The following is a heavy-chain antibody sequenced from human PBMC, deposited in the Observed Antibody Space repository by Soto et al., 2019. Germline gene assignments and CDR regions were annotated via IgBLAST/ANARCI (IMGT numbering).Heavy chain of an antibody. CDR1: GFTFDDYA. D-gene: IGHD6-19*01. CDR2: INWGGGNL. CDR3: ARAPSRNSGWFYFDY. V-gene: IGHV3-9*01. Sequence: ESGGGLVQPGRSLRLSCAASGFTFDDYAMHWVRQAPGKGLEWVSGINWGGGNLYYADSVKGRFAISRDSAKNSLYLQMNSLRPEDTALYYCARAPSRNSGWFYFDYWGQGTLVTVSS. J-gene: IGHJ4*02.